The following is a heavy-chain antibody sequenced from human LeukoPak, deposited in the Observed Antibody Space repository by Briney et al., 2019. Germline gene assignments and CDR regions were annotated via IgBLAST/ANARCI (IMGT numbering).Heavy chain of an antibody. Sequence: ASQTLSLTCTVSGGSISSGGYYWSWIRQHPGKGLEWIGYIYYSGSTYYNPSLKSRVTISVDTSKNQFSLKLSSVTAADTAVYYCARRNRITIFGVVMDYGMDVWGQGTTVTVSS. J-gene: IGHJ6*02. V-gene: IGHV4-31*03. D-gene: IGHD3-3*01. CDR3: ARRNRITIFGVVMDYGMDV. CDR2: IYYSGST. CDR1: GGSISSGGYY.